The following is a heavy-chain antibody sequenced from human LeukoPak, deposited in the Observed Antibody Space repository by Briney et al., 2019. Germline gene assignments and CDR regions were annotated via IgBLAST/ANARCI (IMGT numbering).Heavy chain of an antibody. V-gene: IGHV5-51*01. J-gene: IGHJ4*02. Sequence: GESLKISCKGSGYSFSNYWIGWVRPMPGKGLEWMGIIYPADSDTRYSPSFQGQVTISADKSISTAYLQWSSLKASDTAMYYCARRIAEAGFDSWGQGTLVTVSS. D-gene: IGHD6-13*01. CDR3: ARRIAEAGFDS. CDR1: GYSFSNYW. CDR2: IYPADSDT.